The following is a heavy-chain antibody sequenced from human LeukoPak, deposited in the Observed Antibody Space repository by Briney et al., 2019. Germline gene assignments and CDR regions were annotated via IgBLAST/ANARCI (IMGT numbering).Heavy chain of an antibody. V-gene: IGHV3-74*01. CDR2: INTDGSST. CDR1: GFTFSRYC. D-gene: IGHD5-24*01. J-gene: IGHJ4*02. Sequence: SGRSLRLSCAPSGFTFSRYCMYWVRQAAGKALVWVSRINTDGSSTSYADSVKGRFTISRDNAKNTLYLQMDSLRAEDTAVYYCAGRRDGYNYVGYWGQGTLVTVSA. CDR3: AGRRDGYNYVGY.